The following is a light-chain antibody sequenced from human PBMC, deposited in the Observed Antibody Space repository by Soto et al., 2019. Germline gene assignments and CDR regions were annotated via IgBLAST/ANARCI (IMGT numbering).Light chain of an antibody. CDR3: QQHNSYRT. V-gene: IGKV1-5*01. Sequence: DIQMTQSPSTLSASVGDRVTITCRASQSINYWLAWYQQKPGKAPTLLIYDASTLERGVPSRFSGSGSGTDFTLTINSLQPDDFATYYCQQHNSYRTFGQGTKLEIK. CDR2: DAS. J-gene: IGKJ1*01. CDR1: QSINYW.